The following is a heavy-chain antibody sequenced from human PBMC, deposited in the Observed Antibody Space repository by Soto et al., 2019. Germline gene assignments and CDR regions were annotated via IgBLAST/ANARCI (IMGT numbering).Heavy chain of an antibody. Sequence: PSETLSLTCTVSGGSISSYYWSWIRQPPGKGLEWIGYIYYSGSTNYNPSLKSRVTISVDTSKNQFSLKLSSVTAADTAVYYCARLRTDCSSTSCYAQFDPWGQGTLVTVSS. CDR2: IYYSGST. CDR1: GGSISSYY. V-gene: IGHV4-59*01. D-gene: IGHD2-2*01. J-gene: IGHJ5*02. CDR3: ARLRTDCSSTSCYAQFDP.